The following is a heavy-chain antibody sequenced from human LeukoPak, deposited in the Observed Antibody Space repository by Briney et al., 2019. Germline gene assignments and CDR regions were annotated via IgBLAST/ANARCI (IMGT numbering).Heavy chain of an antibody. J-gene: IGHJ2*01. Sequence: GGSLRLSCAASGFTFSNYTMNWVRQTPGMGLEWVSSIGSSGGDIYYADSMKGRFTISRDDAKNSLYLQLSSLSAGDTALYYCARSSSIHYYDNDTKDFYIDLWGRGTLVTVSS. CDR1: GFTFSNYT. CDR2: IGSSGGDI. CDR3: ARSSSIHYYDNDTKDFYIDL. V-gene: IGHV3-21*06. D-gene: IGHD3-22*01.